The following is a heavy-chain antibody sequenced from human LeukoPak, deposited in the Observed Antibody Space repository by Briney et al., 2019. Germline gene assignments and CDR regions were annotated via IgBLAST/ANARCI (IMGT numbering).Heavy chain of an antibody. CDR2: IWYDGSNK. V-gene: IGHV3-33*01. CDR1: GFTFSSYG. CDR3: ARDGAVGATDLFDY. Sequence: GGSLRLSCAASGFTFSSYGMHWVRQAPGKGLEWVAVIWYDGSNKYYAGSVKGRFTISRDNSKNTLYLQMNSLRAEDTAVYYCARDGAVGATDLFDYWGQGTLVTVSS. D-gene: IGHD1-26*01. J-gene: IGHJ4*02.